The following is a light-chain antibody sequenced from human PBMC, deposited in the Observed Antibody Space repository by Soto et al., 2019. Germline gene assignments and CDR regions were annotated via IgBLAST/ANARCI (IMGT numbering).Light chain of an antibody. CDR2: GNS. CDR3: QSYDGSLSGHVV. Sequence: QSVLTQPPSVSGAPGQRVTISCPGSSSNIGAGYDVHWYQQLPGTAPKLLIYGNSNRPSGVPDRFSGSKSGTSASLAITGLQAEDEADYYCQSYDGSLSGHVVFGGGTKLTVL. J-gene: IGLJ2*01. V-gene: IGLV1-40*01. CDR1: SSNIGAGYD.